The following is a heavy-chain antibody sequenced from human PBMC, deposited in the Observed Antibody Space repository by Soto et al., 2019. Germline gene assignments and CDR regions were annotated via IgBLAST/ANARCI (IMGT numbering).Heavy chain of an antibody. D-gene: IGHD2-2*01. CDR2: ISGSGGTT. Sequence: GGSLRLSCAASGFTFSIYAMNWVRQAPGKGLEWVSIISGSGGTTYYADSVKGRFTISRDNSKNTLYLQMNSLRAEDTAVYYCAKHGDCSSTSCYFDYWAQGTLVTVSS. CDR1: GFTFSIYA. CDR3: AKHGDCSSTSCYFDY. J-gene: IGHJ4*02. V-gene: IGHV3-23*01.